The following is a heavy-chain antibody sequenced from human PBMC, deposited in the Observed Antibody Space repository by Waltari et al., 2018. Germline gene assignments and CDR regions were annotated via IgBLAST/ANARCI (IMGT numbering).Heavy chain of an antibody. D-gene: IGHD6-25*01. CDR2: IYGSGGST. V-gene: IGHV4-4*07. Sequence: QVQLQESGPGLVKPSETLSLTCAVSGGSISSNYWSWIRQPTGKGLEWIGRIYGSGGSTDYNPSLKSRVTISTDTSKNQFSLKLSSVTAADTAVYYCARHTSSGWESYYFDYWGQGVLVTVS. CDR1: GGSISSNY. CDR3: ARHTSSGWESYYFDY. J-gene: IGHJ4*02.